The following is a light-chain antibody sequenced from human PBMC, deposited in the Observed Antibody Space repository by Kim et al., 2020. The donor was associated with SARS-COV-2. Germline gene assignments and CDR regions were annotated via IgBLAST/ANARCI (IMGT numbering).Light chain of an antibody. CDR3: NSRDSSGNHLV. V-gene: IGLV3-19*01. CDR2: GKN. Sequence: LGQPVRITCQGDSLRSYYASWYQQKPGQAPVLVIYGKNTRPSGIPDRFSGSSSGNTASLTITGAQAEDEADYYCNSRDSSGNHLVFGGGTQLTVL. J-gene: IGLJ2*01. CDR1: SLRSYY.